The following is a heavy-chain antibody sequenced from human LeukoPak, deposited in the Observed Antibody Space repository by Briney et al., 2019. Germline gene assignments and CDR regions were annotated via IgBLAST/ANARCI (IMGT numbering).Heavy chain of an antibody. CDR1: GFTFSSYG. D-gene: IGHD1-26*01. V-gene: IGHV3-30*02. J-gene: IGHJ6*03. CDR3: AKDGQGATRNYYYYYYMDV. Sequence: GGSLRLSCAASGFTFSSYGMHWVRQAPGKGLEWVAFIRYDGSNKYYADSVKGRFTISRDNSKNTLYLQMNSLRAEDTAVYYCAKDGQGATRNYYYYYYMDVWGKGTTVTVPS. CDR2: IRYDGSNK.